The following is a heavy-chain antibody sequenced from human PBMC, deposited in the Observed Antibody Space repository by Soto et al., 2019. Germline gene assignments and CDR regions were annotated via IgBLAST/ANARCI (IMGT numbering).Heavy chain of an antibody. CDR2: MNPNSGNT. CDR3: ARSALGSITGTLSYYYYYYMDV. CDR1: GYTFTSYD. J-gene: IGHJ6*03. D-gene: IGHD1-20*01. V-gene: IGHV1-8*01. Sequence: ASVKVSCKASGYTFTSYDINWVRQATGQGLEWMGWMNPNSGNTGYAQKFQGRVTMTRNTSISTAYMELSSLRSEDTAVYYCARSALGSITGTLSYYYYYYMDVWGKGTTVTVSS.